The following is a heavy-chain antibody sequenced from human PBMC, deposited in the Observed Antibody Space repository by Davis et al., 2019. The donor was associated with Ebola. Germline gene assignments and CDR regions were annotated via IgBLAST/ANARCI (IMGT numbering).Heavy chain of an antibody. CDR2: ISSSGSTI. CDR1: GFSFSSYS. CDR3: AARYGSGYYYGMDV. V-gene: IGHV3-48*04. D-gene: IGHD3-10*01. J-gene: IGHJ6*02. Sequence: GGSLRPSCPPSGFSFSSYSMNWIRQAPGKGLEWVSYISSSGSTIYYADSVKGRFTISRDNAKNSLYLQMNSLRAEDTAVYYCAARYGSGYYYGMDVWGQGTTVTVSS.